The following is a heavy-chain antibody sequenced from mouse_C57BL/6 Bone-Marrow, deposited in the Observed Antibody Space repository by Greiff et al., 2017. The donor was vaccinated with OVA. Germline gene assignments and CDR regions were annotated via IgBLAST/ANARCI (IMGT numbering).Heavy chain of an antibody. Sequence: VQLQQPGAELVKPGASVKMSCKASGYTFTSYWITWVKQRPGQGLEWIGDIYPGSGSTNYNEKFKSKATLTVDTSSSTAYMQLSSLTYEDSAVYYCARDYGYPSWFAYWGQGTLVTVSA. CDR3: ARDYGYPSWFAY. J-gene: IGHJ3*01. D-gene: IGHD2-2*01. CDR1: GYTFTSYW. CDR2: IYPGSGST. V-gene: IGHV1-55*01.